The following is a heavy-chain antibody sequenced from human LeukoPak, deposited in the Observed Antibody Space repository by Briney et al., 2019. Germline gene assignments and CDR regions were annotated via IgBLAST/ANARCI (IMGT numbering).Heavy chain of an antibody. J-gene: IGHJ5*02. D-gene: IGHD3-9*01. CDR2: IIPIFGTA. V-gene: IGHV1-69*05. Sequence: SVKVSCKASGGTFSSYAISWVRQAPGQGLEWMGGIIPIFGTANYAQKFQGRVTITTDESTSTAYMELSSPRSEDRAVYYCARSRRLLRYFDWTSPEADWFDPWGQGTLVT. CDR3: ARSRRLLRYFDWTSPEADWFDP. CDR1: GGTFSSYA.